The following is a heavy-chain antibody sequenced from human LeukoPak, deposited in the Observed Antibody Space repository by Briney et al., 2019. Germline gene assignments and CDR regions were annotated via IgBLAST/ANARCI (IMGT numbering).Heavy chain of an antibody. CDR2: FDPEDGET. Sequence: GASVKVSCKVSGYTLTELSMHLVRQAPGKGLEWIGGFDPEDGETIYAQKFQGRVTMTEDTSTDTAYMELSSLRSEDTAVYYCAVLAAGRFDPWGQGTLVTVSS. CDR1: GYTLTELS. D-gene: IGHD4/OR15-4a*01. V-gene: IGHV1-24*01. J-gene: IGHJ5*02. CDR3: AVLAAGRFDP.